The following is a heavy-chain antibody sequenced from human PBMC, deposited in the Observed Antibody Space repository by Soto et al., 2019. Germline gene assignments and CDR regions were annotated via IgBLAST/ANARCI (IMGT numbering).Heavy chain of an antibody. CDR3: ARWGDDDSWFDL. V-gene: IGHV5-10-1*03. D-gene: IGHD3-22*01. CDR2: IEPGDSYT. Sequence: EVQLVQSGAEVKKPGESLTSSCKGSAYTFTRYWISWVRLMPGKGLEWMGRIEPGDSYTNYCPSLLGHVTTSVNKSVSTAYLHWGSLKASDTAMYYCARWGDDDSWFDLWGQGTLVTVSS. CDR1: AYTFTRYW. J-gene: IGHJ5*02.